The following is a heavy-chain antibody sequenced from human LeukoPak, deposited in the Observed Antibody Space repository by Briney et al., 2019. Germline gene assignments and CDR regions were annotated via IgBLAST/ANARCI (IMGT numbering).Heavy chain of an antibody. Sequence: GGSLRLSCAASGFTFTTYWMHWVRQAPGKGLVWVSHINSDGSTTSYADSVKGRFTISRDNAKNTLYLQMNSLRAEDTAVYYCGGAAAGDVYYYGMDVWGQGTTVTVSS. CDR3: GGAAAGDVYYYGMDV. J-gene: IGHJ6*02. CDR1: GFTFTTYW. CDR2: INSDGSTT. D-gene: IGHD6-13*01. V-gene: IGHV3-74*01.